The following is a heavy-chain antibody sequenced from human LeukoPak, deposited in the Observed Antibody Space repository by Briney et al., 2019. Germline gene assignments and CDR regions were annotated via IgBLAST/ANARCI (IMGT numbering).Heavy chain of an antibody. D-gene: IGHD6-13*01. Sequence: GASVKVSCKASGYTFTSYGISWVRQAPGQGLEWMGWISAYNGNTNYTQKLQGRVTMTTDTSTSTAYMELRSLRSDDTAVYYCARDGIAAAGNMGFDYWGQGTLVTVSS. V-gene: IGHV1-18*01. J-gene: IGHJ4*02. CDR1: GYTFTSYG. CDR3: ARDGIAAAGNMGFDY. CDR2: ISAYNGNT.